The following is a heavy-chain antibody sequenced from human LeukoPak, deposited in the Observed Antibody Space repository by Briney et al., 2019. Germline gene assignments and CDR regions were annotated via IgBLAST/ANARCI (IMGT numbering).Heavy chain of an antibody. D-gene: IGHD6-13*01. CDR2: IKQDGSEK. CDR3: ARDQSGSSWTDYYYYYGMDV. Sequence: GGSLRLSCAASGFTFSSYRMSWVRQAPGKGLEWVANIKQDGSEKYYVDSVKGRFTISRDNAKNSLYLQMNSLRAEDTAVYYCARDQSGSSWTDYYYYYGMDVWGQGTTVTVSS. J-gene: IGHJ6*02. V-gene: IGHV3-7*01. CDR1: GFTFSSYR.